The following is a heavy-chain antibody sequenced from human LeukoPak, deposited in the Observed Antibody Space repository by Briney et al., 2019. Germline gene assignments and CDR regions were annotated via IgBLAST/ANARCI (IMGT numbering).Heavy chain of an antibody. Sequence: IGTTSYHPSLKSRVPISVGTSKPQLSLKLTSFTAADTAVYYCARHNGMYYYYSGMDVWGQGTTVTVSS. V-gene: IGHV4-39*01. CDR3: ARHNGMYYYYSGMDV. D-gene: IGHD2-8*01. CDR2: IGTT. J-gene: IGHJ6*02.